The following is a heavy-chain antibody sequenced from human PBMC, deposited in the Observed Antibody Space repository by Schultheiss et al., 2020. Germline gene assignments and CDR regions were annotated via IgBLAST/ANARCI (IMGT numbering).Heavy chain of an antibody. CDR2: IKQDGSEK. D-gene: IGHD4-11*01. CDR1: GFTFSRSW. CDR3: AREGTTVTYWYFDL. Sequence: GGSLRLSCAASGFTFSRSWMSWVRQAPGKGLEWVANIKQDGSEKFYVDSVEGRFTISRDNAKNSLYLQMNSLRAEDTAVYYCAREGTTVTYWYFDLWGQGTLVTVSS. J-gene: IGHJ2*01. V-gene: IGHV3-7*03.